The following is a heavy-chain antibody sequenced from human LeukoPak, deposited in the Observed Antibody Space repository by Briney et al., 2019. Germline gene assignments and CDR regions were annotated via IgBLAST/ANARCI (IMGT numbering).Heavy chain of an antibody. CDR3: AKGFRAEDY. V-gene: IGHV3-74*01. Sequence: GGSLRLSCAASGFIFSSYWMHWVRHAPGKGLAWVSRINTDGSSTSYADSVKGRFTISRDNSKNTLYLQMNSLRAEDTAIYYCAKGFRAEDYWGQGTLVTVSS. J-gene: IGHJ4*02. CDR2: INTDGSST. CDR1: GFIFSSYW. D-gene: IGHD6-13*01.